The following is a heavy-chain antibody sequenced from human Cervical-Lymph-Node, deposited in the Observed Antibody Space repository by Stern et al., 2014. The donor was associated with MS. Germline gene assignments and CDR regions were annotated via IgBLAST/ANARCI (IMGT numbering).Heavy chain of an antibody. Sequence: VQLVESGPGLVKPSQTLSLTCTVSGGSISSGSHYWSWIRQPAGKGLEWVGRIYSTGGVDYTPSLKGRVTMSVDPSKDQFPLERRSVTAADTAMYYCAREWIYEVSWFDSWGQGSLVIVSS. CDR3: AREWIYEVSWFDS. D-gene: IGHD5/OR15-5a*01. J-gene: IGHJ5*01. V-gene: IGHV4-61*02. CDR1: GGSISSGSHY. CDR2: IYSTGGV.